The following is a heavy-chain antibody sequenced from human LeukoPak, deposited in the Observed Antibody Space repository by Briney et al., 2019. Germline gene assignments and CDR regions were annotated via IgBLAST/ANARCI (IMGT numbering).Heavy chain of an antibody. V-gene: IGHV4-61*02. CDR3: AREILSGSQGDY. Sequence: SQTLSLTCTVSGGSISSGSYYWSWIRHPAGKGLEWIGRIYTSGSTNYNPSLKSRVTISVDTSKNQFSLKLSSVTAADTAVYYCAREILSGSQGDYWGQGTLVTVSS. D-gene: IGHD1-26*01. CDR1: GGSISSGSYY. J-gene: IGHJ4*02. CDR2: IYTSGST.